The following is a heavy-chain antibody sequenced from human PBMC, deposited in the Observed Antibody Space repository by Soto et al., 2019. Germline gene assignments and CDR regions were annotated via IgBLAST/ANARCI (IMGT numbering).Heavy chain of an antibody. CDR3: ACRYCYVSSGLLVDYYGMDV. CDR2: ISYDGSNN. J-gene: IGHJ6*02. Sequence: GGSLRLSCAASGFTFSSYGMHWVRQAPGKGLEWVAVISYDGSNNYYADSVKGRFTISRDNSKNTLYLQMNSLRADDTAVYYCACRYCYVSSGLLVDYYGMDVWCQGTTVTVSS. V-gene: IGHV3-30*03. CDR1: GFTFSSYG. D-gene: IGHD3-22*01.